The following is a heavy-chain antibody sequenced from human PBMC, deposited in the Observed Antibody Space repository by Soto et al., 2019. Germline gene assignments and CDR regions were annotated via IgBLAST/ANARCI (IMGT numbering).Heavy chain of an antibody. D-gene: IGHD3-3*01. J-gene: IGHJ4*02. CDR1: GFTFSSYG. V-gene: IGHV3-33*01. CDR2: IWYDGSNK. Sequence: QVQLVESGGGVVQPGRSLRLSCAASGFTFSSYGMHWVRQAPGKGLEWVAVIWYDGSNKYYADSVKGRFTISRDNSKNTLYLQMKSLRAEDTAVYYCARDHADFWSDTSEYWGQGTLVTVSS. CDR3: ARDHADFWSDTSEY.